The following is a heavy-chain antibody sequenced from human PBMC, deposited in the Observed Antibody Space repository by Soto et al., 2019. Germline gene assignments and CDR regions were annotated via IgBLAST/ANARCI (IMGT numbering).Heavy chain of an antibody. CDR2: IDPSDSYT. CDR1: GYSFTSYW. D-gene: IGHD3-10*01. CDR3: ASPSTYYYGSGSPYYYYGMDV. V-gene: IGHV5-10-1*01. Sequence: PGESLKISCKGSGYSFTSYWISWVRQVPGKGLEWMGRIDPSDSYTNYSPSFQGHVTISADKSISTAYLQWSSLKASDTAMYYCASPSTYYYGSGSPYYYYGMDVWGQGTTVTVSS. J-gene: IGHJ6*02.